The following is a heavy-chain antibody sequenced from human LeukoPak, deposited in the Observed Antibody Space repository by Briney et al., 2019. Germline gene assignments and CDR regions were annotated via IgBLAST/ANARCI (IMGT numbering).Heavy chain of an antibody. V-gene: IGHV4-59*01. J-gene: IGHJ4*02. CDR3: ASGIDSSGYYPGDY. D-gene: IGHD3-22*01. CDR1: GGSISSYY. CDR2: IYYSGST. Sequence: SETLSVTCTVSGGSISSYYWSWIRQPPGKGLEWIGYIYYSGSTNYNPSLKSRVTISVDTSKNQFSLKLSSVTAADTAVYYCASGIDSSGYYPGDYWGQGTLVTVSS.